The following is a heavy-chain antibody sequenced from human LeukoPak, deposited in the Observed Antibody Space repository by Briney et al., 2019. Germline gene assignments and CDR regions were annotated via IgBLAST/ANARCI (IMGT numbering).Heavy chain of an antibody. D-gene: IGHD3-10*01. CDR1: GGSISSYY. CDR3: ARAGDYYVSGSYLGY. CDR2: IYHRGSA. J-gene: IGHJ4*02. V-gene: IGHV4-59*01. Sequence: SSETLSLTCTVSGGSISSYYWTWIRQPPGKGLEWIGYIYHRGSANYNPSLKGRVTISLDTSKNQFSLTLSSATAAATAVYYCARAGDYYVSGSYLGYWGQGTLVTVSS.